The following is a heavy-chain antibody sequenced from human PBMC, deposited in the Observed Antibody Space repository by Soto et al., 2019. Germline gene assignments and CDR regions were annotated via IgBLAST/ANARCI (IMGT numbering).Heavy chain of an antibody. CDR1: GFTFTSSA. D-gene: IGHD1-26*01. CDR3: AAEASGPGYFDY. J-gene: IGHJ4*02. V-gene: IGHV1-58*01. Sequence: SVKVSCKASGFTFTSSAVQWVRQARGQRLEWIGWIVVGSGNTNYAQKFQERVTITRDMSTSTAYMELSSLRSEDTAVYYCAAEASGPGYFDYWGQGTLVTVSS. CDR2: IVVGSGNT.